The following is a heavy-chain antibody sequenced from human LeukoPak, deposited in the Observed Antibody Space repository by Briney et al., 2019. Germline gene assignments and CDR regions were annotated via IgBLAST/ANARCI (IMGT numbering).Heavy chain of an antibody. J-gene: IGHJ4*02. CDR3: AKHYSGTIDF. D-gene: IGHD1-26*01. CDR1: GFTVSSNY. CDR2: IGGGGSTT. V-gene: IGHV3-23*01. Sequence: PGGSLRLSCAASGFTVSSNYMSWVRQAPGKGLEWVSVIGGGGSTTYYADSVKGRFTISRDNSKKTLYLQMNSLRAEDTAVYYCAKHYSGTIDFWGQGTLVTVSS.